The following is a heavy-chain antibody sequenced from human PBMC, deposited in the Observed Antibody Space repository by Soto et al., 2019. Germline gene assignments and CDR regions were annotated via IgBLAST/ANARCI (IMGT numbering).Heavy chain of an antibody. CDR3: ARPLWRNDYNWGYFGL. V-gene: IGHV3-30-3*01. Sequence: QVQLVESGGGVVQPGRSLRLSCAASGFTFSSYAMHWVRQAPGKGLEWVAVISYDGSNKYYADSVKGRFTISRDNXKXXLYLQMNSLRAEDTAVYYCARPLWRNDYNWGYFGLWGRGTLVTVSS. J-gene: IGHJ2*01. CDR2: ISYDGSNK. D-gene: IGHD4-4*01. CDR1: GFTFSSYA.